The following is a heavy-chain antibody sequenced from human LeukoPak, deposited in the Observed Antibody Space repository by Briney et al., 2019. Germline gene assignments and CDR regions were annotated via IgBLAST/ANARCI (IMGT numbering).Heavy chain of an antibody. CDR3: ARDLNY. J-gene: IGHJ4*02. CDR1: GFTVINYY. CDR2: IDAGVNT. Sequence: GGSLRLSCAASGFTVINYYMSWLRQAPGKGLEWVSIIDAGVNTYYTDSVKGRFTISRDSSKNTLYLQMNSLRAEDTAMYYCARDLNYWGQGTLVTVSS. V-gene: IGHV3-53*01.